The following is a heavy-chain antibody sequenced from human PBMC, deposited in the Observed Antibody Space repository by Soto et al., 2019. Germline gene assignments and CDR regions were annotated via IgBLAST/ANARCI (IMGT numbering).Heavy chain of an antibody. Sequence: QVQLQQWGAGLLKPSETLSLTCAVYGGSFSGYYWSWIRQPPGKGLEWIGEINHSGSTNYNPSLKSRVTISVDTSKNQFSLKLSSVTAADTAVYYCARVTAAGVSPWGQGTLVTVSS. CDR2: INHSGST. CDR1: GGSFSGYY. J-gene: IGHJ5*02. CDR3: ARVTAAGVSP. D-gene: IGHD6-13*01. V-gene: IGHV4-34*01.